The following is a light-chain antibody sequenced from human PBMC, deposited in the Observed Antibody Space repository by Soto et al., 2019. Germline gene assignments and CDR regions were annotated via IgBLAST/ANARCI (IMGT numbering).Light chain of an antibody. CDR1: SSDVGGYNY. CDR2: EVS. V-gene: IGLV2-14*01. CDR3: SSYTSSSAYV. J-gene: IGLJ1*01. Sequence: LTQPASVSGSPGQSITISCTGTSSDVGGYNYVSWYQQHPGKAPKLMIYEVSNRPSGVSTRFSGSQSGNTASLTISGLQAEDEADYYCSSYTSSSAYVFGTGTKV.